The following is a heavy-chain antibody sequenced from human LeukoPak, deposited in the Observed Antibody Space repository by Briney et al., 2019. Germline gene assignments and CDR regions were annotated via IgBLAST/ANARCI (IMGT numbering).Heavy chain of an antibody. CDR1: GFTFTSYA. J-gene: IGHJ4*02. CDR3: ATSTESYGDPGDY. D-gene: IGHD4-17*01. Sequence: PGGSLRLSCAASGFTFTSYAMSWVRQAPGKGLEWVSTISGSGGSTYSADSVKGRFTISRDNSKNTLYLQMNSLRAEDTAVYYCATSTESYGDPGDYWGQGTLVAVSS. V-gene: IGHV3-23*01. CDR2: ISGSGGST.